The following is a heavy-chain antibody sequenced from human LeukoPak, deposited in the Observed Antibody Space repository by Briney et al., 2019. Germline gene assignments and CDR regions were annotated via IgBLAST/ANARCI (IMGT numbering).Heavy chain of an antibody. Sequence: GGSLRLSCAAPGFTFSSYGMHWVRQAPGKGLEWVAVISYDGSNKYYADSVKGRFTISRDNSKNTLYLQMNSLRAEDTAVYYCAKHLGSSNDYWGQGTRVTVSS. J-gene: IGHJ4*02. CDR1: GFTFSSYG. V-gene: IGHV3-30*18. D-gene: IGHD6-13*01. CDR2: ISYDGSNK. CDR3: AKHLGSSNDY.